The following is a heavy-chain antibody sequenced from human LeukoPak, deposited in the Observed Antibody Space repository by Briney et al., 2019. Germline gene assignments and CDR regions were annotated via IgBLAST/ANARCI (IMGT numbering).Heavy chain of an antibody. J-gene: IGHJ4*02. CDR2: ISWNSGSI. CDR1: GFTFDDYA. Sequence: GGSLRLSCAASGFTFDDYAMHWVRQAPGKGLEWVSGISWNSGSIGYADSVKGRFTISRDNAKNSLYLQMNSLRAEDTAVYYCARDTGGSYAYFDYWGQGTLVTVSS. CDR3: ARDTGGSYAYFDY. V-gene: IGHV3-9*01. D-gene: IGHD1-26*01.